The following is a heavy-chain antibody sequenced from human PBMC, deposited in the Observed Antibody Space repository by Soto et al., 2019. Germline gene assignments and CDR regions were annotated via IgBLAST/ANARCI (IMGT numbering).Heavy chain of an antibody. CDR2: INPLPPSGST. CDR3: ARDLAAAAY. Sequence: QVQLVQSGAEVKKPGASVKVSCKASGYIFTNYYIHCVRQAPGQGLEWMEIINPLPPSGSTHYAQKCQGRVTVTRDTSTSTVYLELSSLRSDDTAVYYCARDLAAAAYWGQGTLVTVSS. V-gene: IGHV1-46*01. J-gene: IGHJ4*02. CDR1: GYIFTNYY. D-gene: IGHD6-13*01.